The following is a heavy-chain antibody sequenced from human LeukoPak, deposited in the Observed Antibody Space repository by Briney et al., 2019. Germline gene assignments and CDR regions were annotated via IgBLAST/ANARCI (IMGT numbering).Heavy chain of an antibody. CDR2: TYYRSKWYN. CDR3: ARNYSPDFDY. Sequence: SQTLSLTCAISGDSVSGNSAAWNWIRQSPSSGLEWPGRTYYRSKWYNDYAISVRSRITINPDTSKNQFSLQLNSVTPEDTAVYYCARNYSPDFDYWGQGTQVSVSS. CDR1: GDSVSGNSAA. J-gene: IGHJ4*02. D-gene: IGHD1-7*01. V-gene: IGHV6-1*01.